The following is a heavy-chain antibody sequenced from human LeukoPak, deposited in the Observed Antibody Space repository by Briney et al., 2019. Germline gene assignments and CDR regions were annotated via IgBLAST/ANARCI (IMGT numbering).Heavy chain of an antibody. CDR1: GFTFSSYS. J-gene: IGHJ4*02. CDR2: ISSSSTYI. D-gene: IGHD3-22*01. V-gene: IGHV3-21*01. Sequence: GGSLRLSCAASGFTFSSYSMNWVRQAPGKGLEWVSSISSSSTYIYYADSVKGRFTISRDNVEKSVYLQMNSLRAEDTAVYYCAREYYYDENAGNYWGQGTLVTVSS. CDR3: AREYYYDENAGNY.